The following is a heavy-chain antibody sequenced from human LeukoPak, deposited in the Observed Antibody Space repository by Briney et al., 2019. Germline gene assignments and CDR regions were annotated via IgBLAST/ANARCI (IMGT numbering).Heavy chain of an antibody. J-gene: IGHJ4*02. D-gene: IGHD1-26*01. CDR1: GYTFTSYG. Sequence: ASVKVSCKASGYTFTSYGISWVRQAPGQGLEWMGWISAYNGNTNYAQKLQGRVTMTTDTSTSTAYMELRSLRSDDTAVYYCARVEINLGATSGFDYWGQGTLVTVSS. V-gene: IGHV1-18*01. CDR3: ARVEINLGATSGFDY. CDR2: ISAYNGNT.